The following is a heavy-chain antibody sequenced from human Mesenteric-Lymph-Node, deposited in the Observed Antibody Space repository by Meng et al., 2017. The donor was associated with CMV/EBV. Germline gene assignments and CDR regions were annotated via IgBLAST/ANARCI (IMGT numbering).Heavy chain of an antibody. CDR3: AKDWDAGYSYGYSADY. V-gene: IGHV3-33*06. Sequence: GFTFTSYGMHWVSQAPGKWLEWVAIIYYDGSNKYYADSVKGRFTISRDNSKNTLYLQMNSLRAEDTAVYYCAKDWDAGYSYGYSADYWGQGTLVTVSS. J-gene: IGHJ4*02. CDR1: GFTFTSYG. D-gene: IGHD5-18*01. CDR2: IYYDGSNK.